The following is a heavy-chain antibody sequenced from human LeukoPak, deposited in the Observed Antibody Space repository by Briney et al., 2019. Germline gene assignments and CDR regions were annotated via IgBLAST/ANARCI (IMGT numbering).Heavy chain of an antibody. CDR1: GLTFSSYS. CDR2: ISSSSSYI. J-gene: IGHJ3*02. CDR3: ARDQGLNDAFDI. Sequence: PGGSLRLSCAASGLTFSSYSMNWVRQAPGKGLEWVSSISSSSSYIYYADSVKGRFTISRDNAKNSLYLQMNSLRAEDTAVYYCARDQGLNDAFDIWGQGTMVTVSS. V-gene: IGHV3-21*01.